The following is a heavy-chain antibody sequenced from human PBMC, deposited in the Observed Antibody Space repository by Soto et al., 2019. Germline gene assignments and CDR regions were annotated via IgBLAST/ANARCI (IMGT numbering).Heavy chain of an antibody. CDR3: ARDYYGPLDY. V-gene: IGHV1-2*02. CDR1: GYPFTDYY. CDR2: IDPRSGAS. Sequence: ASVKVSCKPSGYPFTDYYMHWVRQAPGLGLEWMGWIDPRSGASRKTQRFQGRVTMTRDTSTNTVYMELSSLRSDDTAVYYCARDYYGPLDYWGQGTLVTVSS. J-gene: IGHJ4*02. D-gene: IGHD3-10*01.